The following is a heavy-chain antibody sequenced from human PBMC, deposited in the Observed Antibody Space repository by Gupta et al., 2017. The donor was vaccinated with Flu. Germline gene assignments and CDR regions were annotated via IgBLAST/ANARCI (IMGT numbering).Heavy chain of an antibody. D-gene: IGHD2-2*01. Sequence: GQGLEWMGGIIPIFGTANYAQKFQGRVTITADKSTSTAYMELSSLRSEDTAVYYCARTVLFMNGIVVVPAAMDYYYGMDVWGQGTTVTVSS. J-gene: IGHJ6*02. V-gene: IGHV1-69*06. CDR3: ARTVLFMNGIVVVPAAMDYYYGMDV. CDR2: IIPIFGTA.